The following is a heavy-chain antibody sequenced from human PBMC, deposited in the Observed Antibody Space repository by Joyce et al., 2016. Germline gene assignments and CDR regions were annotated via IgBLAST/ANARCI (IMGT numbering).Heavy chain of an antibody. V-gene: IGHV3-23*03. CDR1: GFIFSDYA. Sequence: EVQILESGGGLIQPGGSLRLSCAASGFIFSDYAMSWVRQAPGGGLALVSLIHNDGVTTYYTDSVKGRFTISRENSKNTLYLQMNSLRAEDAAVYYCAKFRGGTHSTYHFDSWGQGTLVTVSS. CDR3: AKFRGGTHSTYHFDS. D-gene: IGHD3-10*01. J-gene: IGHJ4*02. CDR2: IHNDGVTT.